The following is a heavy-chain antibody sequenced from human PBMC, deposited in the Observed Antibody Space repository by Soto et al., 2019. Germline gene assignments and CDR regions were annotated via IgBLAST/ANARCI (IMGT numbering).Heavy chain of an antibody. J-gene: IGHJ6*02. V-gene: IGHV1-69*13. CDR3: ARHDCISTSCYYYYYSMDV. CDR1: GATFSSYA. CDR2: IIPIFDTA. Sequence: GASVKVSCNTSGATFSSYAISWVRQAPGQGLEWMGGIIPIFDTANYAQKFQGRVTITADESTSTAYMELSSLRSEDTAVYYCARHDCISTSCYYYYYSMDVWGQGTTVTVSS. D-gene: IGHD2-2*01.